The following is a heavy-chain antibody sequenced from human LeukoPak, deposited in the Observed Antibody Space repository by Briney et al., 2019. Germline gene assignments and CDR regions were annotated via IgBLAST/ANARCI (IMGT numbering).Heavy chain of an antibody. D-gene: IGHD3-10*01. CDR3: ARDLRPLLLWFGEFEYYYYYYGMDV. CDR2: IIPMFGTA. V-gene: IGHV1-69*06. J-gene: IGHJ6*04. CDR1: GGTFSSYA. Sequence: GASVTVSCMASGGTFSSYAISWVRQAPGQGLEWMGGIIPMFGTANYAQTLQGRVTITADNSTSTAYMELSSLRSEDTAVYSCARDLRPLLLWFGEFEYYYYYYGMDVWGKGTTVTVSS.